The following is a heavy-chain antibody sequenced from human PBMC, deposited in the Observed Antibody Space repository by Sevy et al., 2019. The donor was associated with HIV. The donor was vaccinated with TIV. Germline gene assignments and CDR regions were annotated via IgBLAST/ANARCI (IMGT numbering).Heavy chain of an antibody. D-gene: IGHD2-2*03. V-gene: IGHV1-58*01. CDR3: AADGYCSSTSCFASNTYYGMDV. Sequence: ASVKVSCKASGFTFTSSAVQWVRQARGQRLEWIGWIVVGSGNTNYAQTFQERVTITRDMSTSTAYMELSSLRSEDTAVYYCAADGYCSSTSCFASNTYYGMDVWGQGTTVTVSS. J-gene: IGHJ6*02. CDR2: IVVGSGNT. CDR1: GFTFTSSA.